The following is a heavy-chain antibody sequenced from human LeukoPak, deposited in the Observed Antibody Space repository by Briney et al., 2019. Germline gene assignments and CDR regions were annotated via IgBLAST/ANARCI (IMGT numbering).Heavy chain of an antibody. Sequence: ASVKVSFTASGGTFSIYAISWVRQAPGQGLEWMGGIIPIFGTANYAQKFQGRVTITADESTSIAYMELSSLRSEDTAVYYCARGGYSYGYAYWGQGTLVTVSS. V-gene: IGHV1-69*13. CDR3: ARGGYSYGYAY. J-gene: IGHJ4*02. CDR2: IIPIFGTA. CDR1: GGTFSIYA. D-gene: IGHD5-18*01.